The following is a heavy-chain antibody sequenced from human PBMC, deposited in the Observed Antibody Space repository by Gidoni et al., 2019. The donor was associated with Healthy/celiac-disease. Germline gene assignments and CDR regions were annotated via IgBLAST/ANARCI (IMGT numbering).Heavy chain of an antibody. CDR2: INHSGST. J-gene: IGHJ6*02. Sequence: QVQLQQWGAGLLKPSETLSLTCAVYGGSFSGYYWSWIRQPPGKGLEWIGEINHSGSTNYNPSLKSRVTISVDTSKNQFSLKLSSVTAADTAVYYCARQVSKYWAARRPLGNYGMDVWGQGTTVTVSS. CDR3: ARQVSKYWAARRPLGNYGMDV. CDR1: GGSFSGYY. D-gene: IGHD6-6*01. V-gene: IGHV4-34*01.